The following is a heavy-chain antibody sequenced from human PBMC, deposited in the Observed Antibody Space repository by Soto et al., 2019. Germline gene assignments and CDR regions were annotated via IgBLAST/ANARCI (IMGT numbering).Heavy chain of an antibody. J-gene: IGHJ4*02. CDR2: INHSGST. CDR1: GGSFSGYY. V-gene: IGHV4-34*01. CDR3: ARTDTAMPLDY. Sequence: SATLSLTCAVYGGSFSGYYWSWIRQPPGKGLEWIGEINHSGSTNYNPSLKSRVTISVDTSKNQFSLKLSSVTAADTAVYYCARTDTAMPLDYWGQGTLVTVSS. D-gene: IGHD5-18*01.